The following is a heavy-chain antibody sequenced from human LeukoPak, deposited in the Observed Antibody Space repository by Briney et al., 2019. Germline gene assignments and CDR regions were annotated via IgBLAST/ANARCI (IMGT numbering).Heavy chain of an antibody. D-gene: IGHD5-18*01. CDR3: ARAIALYSSGRYFDY. Sequence: SETLSLTCTVSGGSISSSSYYWGWIRQPPGKGLEWIGSIYYSGSTYYNPSLKSRVTISVDTSKNQFSLKLSSVTAADTAVYYCARAIALYSSGRYFDYWGQGTLVTVSS. CDR1: GGSISSSSYY. CDR2: IYYSGST. J-gene: IGHJ4*02. V-gene: IGHV4-39*07.